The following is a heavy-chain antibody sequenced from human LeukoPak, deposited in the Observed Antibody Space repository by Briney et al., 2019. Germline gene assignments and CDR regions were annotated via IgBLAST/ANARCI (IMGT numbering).Heavy chain of an antibody. J-gene: IGHJ6*03. CDR3: AKNFWSDKYSYYYMDV. V-gene: IGHV3-23*01. D-gene: IGHD3-3*01. CDR1: GFSFSSYV. Sequence: GGSLRLSCAASGFSFSSYVMSWVRQAPGKGLEWVSGISGSGGSTYYAASVRGRFTISRDNSKNTLYLQMNSLRAEDTAVYYCAKNFWSDKYSYYYMDVWGKGTTVTVSS. CDR2: ISGSGGST.